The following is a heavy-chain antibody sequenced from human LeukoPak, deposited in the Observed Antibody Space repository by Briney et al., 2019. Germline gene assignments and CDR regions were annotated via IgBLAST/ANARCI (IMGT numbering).Heavy chain of an antibody. V-gene: IGHV3-48*02. CDR1: GFTFSSYS. D-gene: IGHD6-19*01. Sequence: GGSLRLSCAASGFTFSSYSMNWVRQAPGKGLEWVSYISSSSSTIYYADSVKGRFTISRDNAKNSLYLQMNSLRDEDTAVYYCARYLKRIAVAGKHFDYWGQGTLVTVSS. CDR3: ARYLKRIAVAGKHFDY. CDR2: ISSSSSTI. J-gene: IGHJ4*02.